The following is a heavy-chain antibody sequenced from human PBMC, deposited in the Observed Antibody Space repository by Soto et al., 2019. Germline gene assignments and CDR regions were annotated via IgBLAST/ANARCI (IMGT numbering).Heavy chain of an antibody. J-gene: IGHJ6*02. V-gene: IGHV3-30*18. CDR1: GFTFSSYG. CDR2: ISYDGSNK. Sequence: QPGGSLRLSCAASGFTFSSYGMHWVRQAPGKGLEWVAVISYDGSNKYYADSVKGRFTISRDNSKNTLYLQMNSLRAEDTAVYYCAKDVTPRGSYYYYGMDVWGQGTTVTVSS. CDR3: AKDVTPRGSYYYYGMDV. D-gene: IGHD2-21*02.